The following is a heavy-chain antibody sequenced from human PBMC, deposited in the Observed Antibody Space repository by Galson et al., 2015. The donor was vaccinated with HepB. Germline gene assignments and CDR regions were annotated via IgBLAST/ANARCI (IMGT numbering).Heavy chain of an antibody. CDR2: ISYDGSNK. Sequence: SLRLSCAASGFTFSSYGMHWVRQAPGKGLEWVAVISYDGSNKYYADSVKGRFTISRDNSKNTLYLQMNSLRAEDTAVYYCAKDSSTSCYLLDYWGQGTLVTVSS. V-gene: IGHV3-30*18. J-gene: IGHJ4*02. CDR1: GFTFSSYG. D-gene: IGHD2-2*01. CDR3: AKDSSTSCYLLDY.